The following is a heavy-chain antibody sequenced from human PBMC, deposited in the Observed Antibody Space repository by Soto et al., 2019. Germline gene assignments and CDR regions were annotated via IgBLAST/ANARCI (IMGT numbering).Heavy chain of an antibody. CDR3: ARTCSGSYYNPGPPDY. CDR1: GGSITSYY. J-gene: IGHJ4*02. CDR2: IYFSGSA. Sequence: SETLSLTCTVSGGSITSYYWSWIRQPPGKGLEWIGYIYFSGSANYNPSLKSRVTISVDTSKNQFSLKLSSVTAEDTALYYCARTCSGSYYNPGPPDYWGQGALVTVSS. D-gene: IGHD3-10*02. V-gene: IGHV4-59*12.